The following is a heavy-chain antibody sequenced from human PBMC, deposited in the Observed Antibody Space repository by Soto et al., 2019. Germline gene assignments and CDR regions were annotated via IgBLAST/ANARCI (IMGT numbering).Heavy chain of an antibody. V-gene: IGHV4-39*01. Sequence: SETLSLTCTVSGGSISSSSYYWGWIRQPPGKGLEWIGSIYYSGSTYYNPSLKSRVTISVDTSKNQFSLKLSSVTAADTAVYYCSSGWRYYYGMDVWGQGTTVTVSS. CDR3: SSGWRYYYGMDV. J-gene: IGHJ6*02. CDR2: IYYSGST. CDR1: GGSISSSSYY. D-gene: IGHD6-19*01.